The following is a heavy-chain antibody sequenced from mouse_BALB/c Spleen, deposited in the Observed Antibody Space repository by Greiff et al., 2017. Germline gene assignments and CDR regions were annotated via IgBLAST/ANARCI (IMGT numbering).Heavy chain of an antibody. CDR2: ISTYYGDA. D-gene: IGHD2-4*01. J-gene: IGHJ3*01. CDR1: GYTFTDYA. V-gene: IGHV1S137*01. Sequence: VQRVESGAELVRPGVSVKISCKGSGYTFTDYAMHWVKQSHAKSLEWIGVISTYYGDASYNQKFKGKATMTVDKSSSTAYMELARLTSEDSAIYYCARFGDYDAWFAYWGQGTLVTVSA. CDR3: ARFGDYDAWFAY.